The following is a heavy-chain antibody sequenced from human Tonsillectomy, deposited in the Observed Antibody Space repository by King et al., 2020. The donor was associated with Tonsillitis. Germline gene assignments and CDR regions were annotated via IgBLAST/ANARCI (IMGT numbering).Heavy chain of an antibody. CDR2: IKSKTDGGTT. CDR3: TTVHSSSSYWYFDL. D-gene: IGHD6-13*01. J-gene: IGHJ2*01. CDR1: GFTFSNAW. Sequence: VQLVESGGGLVKPGGSLRLSCAASGFTFSNAWMSWVRQAPGKGLEWVGRIKSKTDGGTTDYAAPVKGRFTISRDDSKNTLYLQMNSLKTEDTAVYYCTTVHSSSSYWYFDLWGRGTLVTVSS. V-gene: IGHV3-15*01.